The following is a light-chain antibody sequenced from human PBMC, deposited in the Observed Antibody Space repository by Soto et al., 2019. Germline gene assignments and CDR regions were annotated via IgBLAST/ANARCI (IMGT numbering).Light chain of an antibody. CDR3: QSYDSSLSGSV. CDR2: GNS. J-gene: IGLJ2*01. CDR1: SSNIGAGYD. Sequence: QSALTQPPSVSGAPGQRVTISCTGSSSNIGAGYDVLWYQQLPGTAPKLLIYGNSNRPSGVPDRFSGSKSGTSASLAITGLQAEDEADYYCQSYDSSLSGSVFGGGTKVTVL. V-gene: IGLV1-40*01.